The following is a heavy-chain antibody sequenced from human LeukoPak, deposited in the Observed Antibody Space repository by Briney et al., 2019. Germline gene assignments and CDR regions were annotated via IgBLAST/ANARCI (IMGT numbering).Heavy chain of an antibody. Sequence: SETLSLTCAVSGASISSDRWNWIRQPPGKGLEWIGNVDYNGATKYNPPLQSRVAISLDTSNNQFSLTLTSVTAADTALYVCARGYYEAFDYWGQGRLVTVSS. CDR1: GASISSDR. V-gene: IGHV4-59*01. D-gene: IGHD3-16*01. CDR3: ARGYYEAFDY. CDR2: VDYNGAT. J-gene: IGHJ4*02.